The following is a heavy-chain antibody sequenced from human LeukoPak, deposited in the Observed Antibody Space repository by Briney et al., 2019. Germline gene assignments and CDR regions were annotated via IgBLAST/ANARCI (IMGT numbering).Heavy chain of an antibody. CDR2: INHSGST. CDR3: ARGVLNYYDSSGYKGGFDY. J-gene: IGHJ4*02. Sequence: SETLSLTCAVYGGSFSGYYWSWIRQPPGKGLEWIGEINHSGSTNYNPSLKSRVTISVDTSKNQFSLKLSSVTAADTAVYYCARGVLNYYDSSGYKGGFDYWGQGTLVTVSS. D-gene: IGHD3-22*01. CDR1: GGSFSGYY. V-gene: IGHV4-34*01.